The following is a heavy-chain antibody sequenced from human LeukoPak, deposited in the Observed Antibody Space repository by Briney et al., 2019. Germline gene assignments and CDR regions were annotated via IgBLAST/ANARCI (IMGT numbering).Heavy chain of an antibody. V-gene: IGHV5-51*01. CDR2: IYPGDSDT. Sequence: KIGEPLKISCKGSGYSFTSYWIGWVRQMPGKGLEWMGIIYPGDSDTRYSPSFQGQVTISADKSISTAYLQWSSLKASDTAMYYCARHGVLRQQLVKDYYYMDVWGKGTTVTVSS. D-gene: IGHD6-13*01. CDR1: GYSFTSYW. CDR3: ARHGVLRQQLVKDYYYMDV. J-gene: IGHJ6*03.